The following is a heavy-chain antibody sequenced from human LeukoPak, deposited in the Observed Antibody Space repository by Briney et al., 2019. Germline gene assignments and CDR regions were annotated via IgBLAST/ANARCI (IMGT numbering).Heavy chain of an antibody. CDR1: GGSISSYY. D-gene: IGHD3-9*01. V-gene: IGHV4-59*01. CDR3: ARGGILTSYRR. Sequence: PSETLSLTCTVSGGSISSYYWSWIRQPPGKGLEWIGYIYYSGSTNYNPSLKSRVTISVDTSKNQFSLKLSSVTAADTAVYYCARGGILTSYRRWGQGTLGTVSS. CDR2: IYYSGST. J-gene: IGHJ1*01.